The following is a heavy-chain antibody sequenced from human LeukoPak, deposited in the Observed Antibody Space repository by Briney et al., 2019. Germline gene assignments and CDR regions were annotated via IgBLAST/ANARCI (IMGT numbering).Heavy chain of an antibody. V-gene: IGHV4-39*01. J-gene: IGHJ4*02. Sequence: SETLSLTCTVSGGPISSSSYYWGWIRQPPGKGLEWIGSIYYSGSTYYNPSLKSRVTISVDTSKNQFSLKLSSVTAADTAVYYCARRALGTGGFDYWGQGTLVTVSS. CDR2: IYYSGST. CDR1: GGPISSSSYY. D-gene: IGHD1-1*01. CDR3: ARRALGTGGFDY.